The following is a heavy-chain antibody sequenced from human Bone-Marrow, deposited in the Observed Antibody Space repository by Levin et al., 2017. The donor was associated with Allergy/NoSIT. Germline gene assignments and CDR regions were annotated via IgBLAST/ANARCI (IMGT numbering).Heavy chain of an antibody. CDR1: GFTFSSYW. J-gene: IGHJ6*04. CDR2: IKQDGSEK. Sequence: GESPKISCAASGFTFSSYWMSWVRQAPGKGLEGVANIKQDGSEKYYVDSVKGRFTISRDNAKNSLYLQMNSLRAEDTALYDCARAWNLPTSIFGVVDRERMDVWGKGTTVTVSS. CDR3: ARAWNLPTSIFGVVDRERMDV. V-gene: IGHV3-7*03. D-gene: IGHD3-3*01.